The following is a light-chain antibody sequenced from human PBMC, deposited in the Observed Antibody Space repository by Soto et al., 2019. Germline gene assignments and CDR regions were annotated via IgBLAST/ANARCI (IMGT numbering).Light chain of an antibody. Sequence: EIVLTQSPGTLSLSPVERATLSCRASQSVSSSYLAWYQQKPGQAARLLIYGASSRATGIPVRFSGSGSGTDFTLTISRLEPEEFAVYYCQQYGSSSPTFGEGAKVEI. CDR2: GAS. V-gene: IGKV3-20*01. CDR1: QSVSSSY. CDR3: QQYGSSSPT. J-gene: IGKJ1*01.